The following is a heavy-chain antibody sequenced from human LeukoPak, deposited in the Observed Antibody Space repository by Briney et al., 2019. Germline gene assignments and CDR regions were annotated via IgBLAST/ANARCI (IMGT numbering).Heavy chain of an antibody. CDR2: IYYSGST. Sequence: SETLSLTCTVSGGSISSSSYYWGWIRQPPGKGLEWIGSIYYSGSTYYNPSLKSRVTISVDTSKNQFSLKLSSVTAADTAVYYCARPLRAHYYGSGSYYSGDAFDIWGQGTMVTVSS. J-gene: IGHJ3*02. V-gene: IGHV4-39*01. CDR1: GGSISSSSYY. CDR3: ARPLRAHYYGSGSYYSGDAFDI. D-gene: IGHD3-10*01.